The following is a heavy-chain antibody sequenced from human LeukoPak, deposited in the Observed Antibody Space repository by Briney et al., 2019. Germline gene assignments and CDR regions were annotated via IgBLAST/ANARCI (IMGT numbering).Heavy chain of an antibody. CDR2: ISSSSSYI. CDR3: ARDIGEWFGERWAFDDY. J-gene: IGHJ4*02. D-gene: IGHD3-10*01. Sequence: GGSPRLSCAASGFTFSTYSMNWVRQAPGKGLEWVSSISSSSSYIYYADSVKGRFTISRDNAKNSLYLQMNSLRAEDTAVYYCARDIGEWFGERWAFDDYWGQGTLVTVSS. V-gene: IGHV3-21*01. CDR1: GFTFSTYS.